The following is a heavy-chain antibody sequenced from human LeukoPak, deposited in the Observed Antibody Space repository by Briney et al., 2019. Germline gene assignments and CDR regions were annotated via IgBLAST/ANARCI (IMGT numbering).Heavy chain of an antibody. CDR2: IWSDGINK. D-gene: IGHD6-13*01. CDR3: ARSTYSSSSYYFDY. J-gene: IGHJ4*02. V-gene: IGHV3-33*01. Sequence: GGSLRLSCAASGFTFSNYGIHWVRQAPGKGLEWVAVIWSDGINKYYVDSVKGRFAISRDNSKNTLYLQMNSLRADDTAVYYCARSTYSSSSYYFDYWGQGSLVTVSS. CDR1: GFTFSNYG.